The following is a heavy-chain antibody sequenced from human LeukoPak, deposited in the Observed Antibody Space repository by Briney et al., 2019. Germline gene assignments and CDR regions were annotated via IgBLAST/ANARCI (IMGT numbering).Heavy chain of an antibody. J-gene: IGHJ4*02. D-gene: IGHD5-18*01. CDR3: ARIGYSYGHNSYYFDY. Sequence: ASVKVSCKASGSTFTGYYMHWVRQAPGQGLEWMGRINPNSGGTNYAQKFQGRVTMTRDTSISTAYMELSRLRSDDTAVYYCARIGYSYGHNSYYFDYWGQGTLVTVSS. CDR2: INPNSGGT. V-gene: IGHV1-2*06. CDR1: GSTFTGYY.